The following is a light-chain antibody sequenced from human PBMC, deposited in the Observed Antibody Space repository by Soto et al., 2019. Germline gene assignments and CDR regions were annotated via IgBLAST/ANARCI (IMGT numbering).Light chain of an antibody. CDR1: RGISRW. Sequence: DIQLTQSPSTLSASVGDRVTITCRASRGISRWLAWFQQKPGKPHKFLIYDASTLESGVPSRFSGSGSGTEFTLTISSLQPDDSATYYCQQYNTFWTFGQGTKVEIK. CDR3: QQYNTFWT. V-gene: IGKV1-5*01. J-gene: IGKJ1*01. CDR2: DAS.